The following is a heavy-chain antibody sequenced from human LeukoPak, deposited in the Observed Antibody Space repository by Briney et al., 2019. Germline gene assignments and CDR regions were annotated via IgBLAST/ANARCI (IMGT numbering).Heavy chain of an antibody. D-gene: IGHD6-6*01. J-gene: IGHJ4*02. Sequence: GGSLRLSCAASGFTFSSYEMNWVRQAPGKGLEWVSYISSSGSTIYYADSVKGRFTISRDNAKNSLYLQMNSLGAEDTAVYYCARDRGIAAPPAHFDYWGQGTLVTVSS. CDR1: GFTFSSYE. V-gene: IGHV3-48*03. CDR3: ARDRGIAAPPAHFDY. CDR2: ISSSGSTI.